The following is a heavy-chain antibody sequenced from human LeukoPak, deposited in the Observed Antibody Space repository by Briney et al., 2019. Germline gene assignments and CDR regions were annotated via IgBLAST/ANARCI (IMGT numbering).Heavy chain of an antibody. D-gene: IGHD3-16*02. J-gene: IGHJ4*02. V-gene: IGHV3-23*01. CDR1: GFTFSSYA. Sequence: GGSLRLSCAAPGFTFSSYAMSWVRQAPGKGLEWVSGISGSGGSTYYADSVKGRFTISRDNSKNTLYLQMNSLRAEDTAVYYCARDMITFGGVIGYYFDYWGQGNLVTVSS. CDR2: ISGSGGST. CDR3: ARDMITFGGVIGYYFDY.